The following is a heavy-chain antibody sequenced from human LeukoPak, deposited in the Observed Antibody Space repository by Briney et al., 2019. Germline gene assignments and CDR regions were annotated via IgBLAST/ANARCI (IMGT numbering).Heavy chain of an antibody. J-gene: IGHJ3*02. V-gene: IGHV3-23*01. Sequence: GGSLRLSCAASGFTFSSYAMSWVRQAPGKGLEWVSAISGSGGSTYYADSVKGRFTISRDNSENTLYLQMNSLRAEDTAVYYCAKDTPSYDFWSGRGDSDAFDIWGQGTMVTVSS. CDR2: ISGSGGST. D-gene: IGHD3-3*01. CDR1: GFTFSSYA. CDR3: AKDTPSYDFWSGRGDSDAFDI.